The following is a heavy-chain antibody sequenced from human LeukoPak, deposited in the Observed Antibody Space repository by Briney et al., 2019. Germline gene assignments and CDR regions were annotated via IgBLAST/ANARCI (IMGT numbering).Heavy chain of an antibody. Sequence: GRSLRLSCAASGFTFSSYGMHWVRQAPGKGLEWVAVIWYDGSNKYYADSVKGGFTISRDNSKNTLYLQMNSLRAEDTAVYYCAKDRRSYLTSFDYWGQGTLVTVSS. CDR2: IWYDGSNK. CDR1: GFTFSSYG. CDR3: AKDRRSYLTSFDY. J-gene: IGHJ4*02. D-gene: IGHD1-26*01. V-gene: IGHV3-33*06.